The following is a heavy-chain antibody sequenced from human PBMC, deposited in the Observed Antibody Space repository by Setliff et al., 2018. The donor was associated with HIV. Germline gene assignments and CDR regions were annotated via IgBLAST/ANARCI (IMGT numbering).Heavy chain of an antibody. D-gene: IGHD2-8*02. J-gene: IGHJ4*02. CDR3: AKSLLVAGNDY. Sequence: PGESLKISCAASGFTFSTYPMSWVRQAPGKGLEWVSGISGSGGSTYYADSVKGRFTISRDNSKNTLYLQMISLRADDTAVYYCAKSLLVAGNDYWGQGTLVTVSS. V-gene: IGHV3-23*01. CDR1: GFTFSTYP. CDR2: ISGSGGST.